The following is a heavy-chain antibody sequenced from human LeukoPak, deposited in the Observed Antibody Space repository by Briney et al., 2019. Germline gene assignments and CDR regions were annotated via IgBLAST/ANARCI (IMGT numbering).Heavy chain of an antibody. CDR2: ISYDGSNK. J-gene: IGHJ6*02. D-gene: IGHD2-21*02. Sequence: GGSLRLSCAASGFTFSSYAMHWVRQAPGKGLEWVAVISYDGSNKYYADSVKGRFTISRDNSKNTLYLQMNSLRAEDTAGYYCARALGGGDRPRRYYYYYGMDVWGQGTTVTVSS. CDR3: ARALGGGDRPRRYYYYYGMDV. CDR1: GFTFSSYA. V-gene: IGHV3-30-3*01.